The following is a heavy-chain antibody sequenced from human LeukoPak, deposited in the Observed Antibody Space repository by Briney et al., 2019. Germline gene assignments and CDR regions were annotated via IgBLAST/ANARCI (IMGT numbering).Heavy chain of an antibody. V-gene: IGHV3-23*01. CDR2: ISGSGGST. CDR1: GFTFSSYA. J-gene: IGHJ3*02. D-gene: IGHD1-26*01. Sequence: VGSLRLSCAASGFTFSSYAMSWVRQAPGKGLEWVSAISGSGGSTYYADSVKGRFTISRDNSKNTLYLQMNSLRAEDTAVYYCAKDSRGVGAPNDAFDIWGQGTMVTVSS. CDR3: AKDSRGVGAPNDAFDI.